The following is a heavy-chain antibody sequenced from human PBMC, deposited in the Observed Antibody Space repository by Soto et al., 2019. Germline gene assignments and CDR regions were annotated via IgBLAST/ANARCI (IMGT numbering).Heavy chain of an antibody. CDR2: VNPSGGHT. CDR1: GDTFTDYY. Sequence: QVQLMQSGAEVKKPGASVKVSCKASGDTFTDYYIHWVRQAPGQGLEWMGTVNPSGGHTTYAQHFLGRGTMTRDTSTNTPDMELTSLTSDATAIYYCARGGHVVVVTAALDYWGQGTLVTVSS. D-gene: IGHD2-21*02. V-gene: IGHV1-46*01. J-gene: IGHJ4*02. CDR3: ARGGHVVVVTAALDY.